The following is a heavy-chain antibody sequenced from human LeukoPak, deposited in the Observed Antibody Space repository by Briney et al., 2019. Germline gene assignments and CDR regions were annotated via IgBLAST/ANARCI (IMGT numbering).Heavy chain of an antibody. D-gene: IGHD5-18*01. Sequence: GGSLRLSCAASGFTFSSYAMNWVRQTPGKGLEWVSTARASGSATYYADSVKGRFAISRDDSKSTLYLQMANLRAEDTALYYCAKRYGNAWYQFDYWGRGTLVTVSS. V-gene: IGHV3-23*01. CDR1: GFTFSSYA. J-gene: IGHJ4*02. CDR3: AKRYGNAWYQFDY. CDR2: ARASGSAT.